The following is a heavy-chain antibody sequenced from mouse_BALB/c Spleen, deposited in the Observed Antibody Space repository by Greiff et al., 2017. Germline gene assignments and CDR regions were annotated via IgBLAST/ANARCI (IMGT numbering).Heavy chain of an antibody. CDR3: TTFDYDHLLFAY. V-gene: IGHV1S127*01. J-gene: IGHJ3*01. CDR1: GYTFTSYW. Sequence: QVQLQQPGAELVKPGASVKMSCKASGYTFTSYWMHWVKQRPGQGLEWIGVIDPSDSYTSYNQKFKGKATLTVDTSSSTAYMQLSSLTSEDSAVYYCTTFDYDHLLFAYWGQGTLVTVSA. CDR2: IDPSDSYT. D-gene: IGHD2-4*01.